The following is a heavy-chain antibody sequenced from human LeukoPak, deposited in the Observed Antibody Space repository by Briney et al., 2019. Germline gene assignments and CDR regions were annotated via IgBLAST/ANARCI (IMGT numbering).Heavy chain of an antibody. CDR3: AKDADSSGYSGGQDFDY. Sequence: GASVKVSCKASGYTFTSYYLHWVRQAPGQGLEWMGTINPRGGRTRYAQNFQGRVTMTRDTSTSTVYMELSSLRSEDTAVYYCAKDADSSGYSGGQDFDYWGQGTLVTVSS. J-gene: IGHJ4*02. V-gene: IGHV1-46*01. D-gene: IGHD3-22*01. CDR1: GYTFTSYY. CDR2: INPRGGRT.